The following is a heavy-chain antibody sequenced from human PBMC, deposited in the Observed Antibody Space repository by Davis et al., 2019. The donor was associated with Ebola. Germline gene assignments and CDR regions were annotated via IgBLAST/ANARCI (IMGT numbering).Heavy chain of an antibody. J-gene: IGHJ4*02. V-gene: IGHV3-7*03. Sequence: GGSLRLSCAASGFTFSGYWMSWVRQAPGKGLEWVANIKQDGSEKYYVDSVKGRFTISRDNAKNSLYLQMNSLRGEDTAVYYCARVRSFDYWGQGTLVTVSS. CDR3: ARVRSFDY. CDR2: IKQDGSEK. CDR1: GFTFSGYW.